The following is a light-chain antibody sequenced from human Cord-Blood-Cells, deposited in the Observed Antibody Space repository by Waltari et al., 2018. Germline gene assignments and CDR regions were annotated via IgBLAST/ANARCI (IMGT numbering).Light chain of an antibody. J-gene: IGLJ2*01. CDR1: SSDVGGYNY. CDR3: SSYTSSSTLVV. Sequence: HSALTQPASVSGSPGQSITISCTGTSSDVGGYNYVSWYQQHHGKAPKLMIYDVSNRPSGVSNRFSGSKSGNPASLTISGLQAEDEADYYCSSYTSSSTLVVFGGGTKLTVL. V-gene: IGLV2-14*01. CDR2: DVS.